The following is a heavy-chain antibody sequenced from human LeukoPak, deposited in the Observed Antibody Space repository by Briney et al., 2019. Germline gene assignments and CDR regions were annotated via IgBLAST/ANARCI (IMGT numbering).Heavy chain of an antibody. CDR3: ARGEFSDYRSDY. CDR1: GYTFTGYC. Sequence: ASVKVSCKASGYTFTGYCMHWVRQAPGQGLEWMGWINPNSGGTNYAQKFQGRVTMTRDTSISTAYMELSRLRSDDTAVYYCARGEFSDYRSDYRGQGTLVTVSS. J-gene: IGHJ4*02. D-gene: IGHD6-25*01. V-gene: IGHV1-2*02. CDR2: INPNSGGT.